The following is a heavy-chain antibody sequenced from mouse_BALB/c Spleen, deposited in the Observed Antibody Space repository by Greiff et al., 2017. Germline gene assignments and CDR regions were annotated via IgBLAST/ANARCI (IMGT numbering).Heavy chain of an antibody. D-gene: IGHD2-1*01. CDR2: IWGDGST. V-gene: IGHV2-6-7*01. J-gene: IGHJ4*01. CDR1: GFSLTGYG. CDR3: ARGGNYVGYYAMDY. Sequence: VQVVESGPGLVAPSQSLSITCTVSGFSLTGYGVNWVRQPPGKGLEWLGMIWGDGSTDYNSALKSRLSISKDNSKSQVFLKMNSLQTDDTARYYCARGGNYVGYYAMDYWGQGTSVTVSS.